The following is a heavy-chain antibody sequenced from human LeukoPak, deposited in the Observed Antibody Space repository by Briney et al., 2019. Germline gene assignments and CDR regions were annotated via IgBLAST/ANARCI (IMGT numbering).Heavy chain of an antibody. CDR1: GYSITTCRY. D-gene: IGHD2-2*01. CDR2: IYQSGST. V-gene: IGHV4-38-2*02. CDR3: ARSLSTAGIDY. J-gene: IGHJ4*02. Sequence: SETLSLTCTVSGYSITTCRYWGWIRQPPGKGLEWIGSIYQSGSTYYNPSLKSRVTTSVDKSKNQFSLNLRSVTAPDTAVYYCARSLSTAGIDYWGQGILVTVSS.